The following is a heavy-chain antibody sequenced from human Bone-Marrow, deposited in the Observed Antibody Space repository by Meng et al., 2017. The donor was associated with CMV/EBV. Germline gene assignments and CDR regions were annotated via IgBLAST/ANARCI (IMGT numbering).Heavy chain of an antibody. CDR2: MNPNSGNT. D-gene: IGHD3-22*01. V-gene: IGHV1-8*01. CDR1: GYTFTSYE. CDR3: ARSYYGSSGNNWFDL. Sequence: SGYTFTSYEVNWVRQATGQGLEWMGWMNPNSGNTGYAQKFQGRVTMTRNTSISTAHMELSSLRSEDTAVYYCARSYYGSSGNNWFDLWGQGTLVTVSS. J-gene: IGHJ5*02.